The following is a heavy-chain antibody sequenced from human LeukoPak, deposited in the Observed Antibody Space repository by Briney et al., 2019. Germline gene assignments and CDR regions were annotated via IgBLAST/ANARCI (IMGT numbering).Heavy chain of an antibody. V-gene: IGHV1-18*01. CDR3: ARVKGQIAAAGRGDY. CDR1: GYTFTSYG. D-gene: IGHD6-13*01. Sequence: GASVKVSCKASGYTFTSYGISWVRQAPGQGLEWMGWISAYNGNTNYAQKLQGRVTMTTDTSTSTAYMEPRSLRSDDTAVYYCARVKGQIAAAGRGDYWGQGTLVTVSS. CDR2: ISAYNGNT. J-gene: IGHJ4*02.